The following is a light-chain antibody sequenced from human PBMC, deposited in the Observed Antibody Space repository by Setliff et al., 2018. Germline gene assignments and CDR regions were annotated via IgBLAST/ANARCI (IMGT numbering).Light chain of an antibody. Sequence: QSGLTQPASVSGSPGQSVTISCTGSKNDVGGFDFVSWYQQNPGQVPRLIIHDVTSRPSGVSHRFSGSKPGNTASLTISGLQIDDEAEYYCCSYAGASTLIFGGGTKVTVL. CDR2: DVT. CDR1: KNDVGGFDF. V-gene: IGLV2-23*02. J-gene: IGLJ2*01. CDR3: CSYAGASTLI.